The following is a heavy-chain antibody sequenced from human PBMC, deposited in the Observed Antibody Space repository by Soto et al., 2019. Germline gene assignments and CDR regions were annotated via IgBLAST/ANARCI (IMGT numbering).Heavy chain of an antibody. CDR2: ISAYNGNT. V-gene: IGHV1-18*01. CDR3: ARIMYSGYASAFDI. CDR1: GYTFTSYG. Sequence: ASVKVSCKASGYTFTSYGISWVRQAPGQGLEWMGWISAYNGNTDYAQKLQGGVTMTTDTSTSTAYMELRSLRSDDTAVYYCARIMYSGYASAFDIWGQGTMVTVSS. D-gene: IGHD5-12*01. J-gene: IGHJ3*02.